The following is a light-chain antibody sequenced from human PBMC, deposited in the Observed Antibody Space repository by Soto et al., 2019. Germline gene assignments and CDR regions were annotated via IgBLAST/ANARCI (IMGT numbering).Light chain of an antibody. J-gene: IGKJ4*01. Sequence: EIVLTQSPATLSLSPGERATLSCRASQSVSSYLAWYQQKPGQAPRLLISDASNRATGIPARFSGSGSATDFTLTISRLESEDFAVYYYQQRSNWRLTFGGGTKVEIK. CDR3: QQRSNWRLT. CDR1: QSVSSY. V-gene: IGKV3-11*01. CDR2: DAS.